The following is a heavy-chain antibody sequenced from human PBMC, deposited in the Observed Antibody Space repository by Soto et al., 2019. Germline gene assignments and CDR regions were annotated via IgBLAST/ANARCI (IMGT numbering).Heavy chain of an antibody. V-gene: IGHV3-23*01. J-gene: IGHJ6*03. CDR1: GFTFSSYA. CDR3: AKEGPRISRITIFGVAHRYYYYMDV. D-gene: IGHD3-3*01. Sequence: GGSLRLSCAASGFTFSSYAMSWVRQAPGKGLEWVSAISGSGGSTYYADSVKGRFTISRDNSKNTLYLQMNSLRAEDTAVYYCAKEGPRISRITIFGVAHRYYYYMDVWGKGTTVTVSS. CDR2: ISGSGGST.